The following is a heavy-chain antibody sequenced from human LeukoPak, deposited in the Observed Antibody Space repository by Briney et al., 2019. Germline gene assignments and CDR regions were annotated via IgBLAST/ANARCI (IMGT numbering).Heavy chain of an antibody. CDR3: ARRYGSYYIDY. J-gene: IGHJ4*02. CDR2: LYNTETT. Sequence: PSETLSLTCSVSGGSISRSSYYWGWIRQPPGKGLEWIGSLYNTETTYYNPSLQSRVTISVDTSKNQLSLKLSSVTAADTAVYYCARRYGSYYIDYWGQGTLVTASS. CDR1: GGSISRSSYY. D-gene: IGHD1-26*01. V-gene: IGHV4-39*01.